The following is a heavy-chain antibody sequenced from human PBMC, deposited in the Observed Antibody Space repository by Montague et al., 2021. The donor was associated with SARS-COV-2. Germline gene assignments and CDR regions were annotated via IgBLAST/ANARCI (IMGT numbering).Heavy chain of an antibody. Sequence: TLSLTRTVSGGSISSGGYYWSWIRQHPGKGLEWIGYIYYSGSTYYNPSLKSRVTISVDTSKNQFSLKLSSVTAADTAVYYCARVQGITMLVVVIDAFDIWGQGTMVTVSS. CDR3: ARVQGITMLVVVIDAFDI. J-gene: IGHJ3*02. CDR1: GGSISSGGYY. CDR2: IYYSGST. D-gene: IGHD3-22*01. V-gene: IGHV4-31*03.